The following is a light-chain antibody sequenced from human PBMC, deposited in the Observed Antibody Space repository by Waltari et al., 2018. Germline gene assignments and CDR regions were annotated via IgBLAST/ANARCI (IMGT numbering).Light chain of an antibody. CDR2: WAS. CDR3: QEYYTFYA. V-gene: IGKV4-1*01. CDR1: QTVLYSSNNKNY. Sequence: DIAMTQSPDSLAVSLGGRATINCKASQTVLYSSNNKNYLALYQQKLGRPPKLLRYWASTRATGVPDRFTGSGSGTDFTLTISNLQAEDGAVYCGQEYYTFYAFGQGTKLEIK. J-gene: IGKJ2*01.